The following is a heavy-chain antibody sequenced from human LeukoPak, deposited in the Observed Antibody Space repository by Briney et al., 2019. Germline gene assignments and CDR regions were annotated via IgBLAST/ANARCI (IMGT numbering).Heavy chain of an antibody. CDR3: ARASITYYYDSSALE. J-gene: IGHJ4*02. Sequence: SQTLSLTCTVSGVSISSGSYYWSWIRQPAGKGLEWIGRIYTSGSTNYNPSLKSRVTISAETSKNQFSLKLSSVTAADTAVYYCARASITYYYDSSALEWGQGTLVTVSS. CDR2: IYTSGST. CDR1: GVSISSGSYY. V-gene: IGHV4-61*02. D-gene: IGHD3-22*01.